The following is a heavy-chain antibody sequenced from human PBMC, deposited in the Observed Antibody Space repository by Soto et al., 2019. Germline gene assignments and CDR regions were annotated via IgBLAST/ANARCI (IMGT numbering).Heavy chain of an antibody. J-gene: IGHJ6*03. V-gene: IGHV1-24*01. CDR2: FDPEDGET. CDR1: GYALTELS. Sequence: ASVKVSCKVSGYALTELSMHWVRQAPGKGLEWMGGFDPEDGETIYAQKFQGRVTMTEDTSTDTAYMELSSLRSEDTAVYYCATHLYGDYEYYYYYYYMDVWGKGTTVTVSS. D-gene: IGHD4-17*01. CDR3: ATHLYGDYEYYYYYYYMDV.